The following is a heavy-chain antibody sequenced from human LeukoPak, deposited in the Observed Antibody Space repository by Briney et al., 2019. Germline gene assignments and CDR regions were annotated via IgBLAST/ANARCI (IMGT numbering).Heavy chain of an antibody. Sequence: SETPSLTCAVYGGSFSGYYWSWIRQPPGKGLEWIGEINHSGSTNYNPSLKSRVTISVDTSKNQFSLKLSSVTAADTAVYYCAGANFGWSCTRRYSTQFDYWGQGTLVTVSS. V-gene: IGHV4-34*01. CDR3: AGANFGWSCTRRYSTQFDY. CDR2: INHSGST. CDR1: GGSFSGYY. D-gene: IGHD2-2*01. J-gene: IGHJ4*02.